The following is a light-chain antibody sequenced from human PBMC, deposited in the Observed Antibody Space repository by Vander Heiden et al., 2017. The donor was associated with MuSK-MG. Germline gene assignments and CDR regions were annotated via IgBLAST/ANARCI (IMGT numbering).Light chain of an antibody. CDR2: GVS. Sequence: EVVLTQSPVTLSLSPGERATLPCRASQSISSTYLAWYQQKAGQAPRLLISGVSSRATGIPDRFSGSGSGTDFTLTVSRLEPEDFAVFFCQQYGSSPKTFGQGTKIEIK. J-gene: IGKJ1*01. V-gene: IGKV3-20*01. CDR3: QQYGSSPKT. CDR1: QSISSTY.